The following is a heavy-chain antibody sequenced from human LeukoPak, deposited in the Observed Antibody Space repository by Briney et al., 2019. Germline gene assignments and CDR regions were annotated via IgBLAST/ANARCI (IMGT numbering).Heavy chain of an antibody. V-gene: IGHV3-74*01. D-gene: IGHD6-19*01. CDR2: INSDGSST. J-gene: IGHJ4*02. Sequence: PGGSLRLPCAASGFTFSSYWMHWVRQAPGKGLVWVSRINSDGSSTSYADSVKGRFTISRDNAKNTLYLQMNSLRAEDTAVYYCARTFRQWLVGGIDYWGQGTLVTVSS. CDR3: ARTFRQWLVGGIDY. CDR1: GFTFSSYW.